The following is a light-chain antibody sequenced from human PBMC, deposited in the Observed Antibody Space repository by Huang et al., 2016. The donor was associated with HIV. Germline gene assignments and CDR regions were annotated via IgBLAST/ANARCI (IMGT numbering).Light chain of an antibody. V-gene: IGKV1-33*01. CDR1: QDISTY. CDR2: AAS. CDR3: QQYDNLPWT. Sequence: DIQMTQSPSSLSASVGDRVTITCQASQDISTYLNWYQQKLGNAPKVLIYAASNLETGVPSRFSGSGSGTDFTFTISSLQPGDIATYYCQQYDNLPWTFGQGTKVEIK. J-gene: IGKJ1*01.